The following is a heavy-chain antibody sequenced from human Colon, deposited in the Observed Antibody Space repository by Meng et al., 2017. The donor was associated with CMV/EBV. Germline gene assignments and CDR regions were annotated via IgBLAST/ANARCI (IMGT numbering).Heavy chain of an antibody. CDR2: ITRGSSDV. Sequence: EVQLVESGGGLVKPGGSXXLSCGASGFTISSYTMNWVRQAPGKGLEWVSAITRGSSDVHYTDSMKGRLTISRDDAKNTLYLQINSLRAEDTAVYYCARDAPGSHFDYWGQGTLVTVSS. V-gene: IGHV3-21*01. CDR3: ARDAPGSHFDY. J-gene: IGHJ4*02. CDR1: GFTISSYT.